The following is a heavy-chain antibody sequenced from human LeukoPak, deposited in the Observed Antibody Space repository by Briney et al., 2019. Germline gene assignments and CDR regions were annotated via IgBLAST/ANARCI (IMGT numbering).Heavy chain of an antibody. J-gene: IGHJ6*02. V-gene: IGHV3-33*06. CDR3: AKFGQWKNYGMDV. D-gene: IGHD3-10*01. CDR1: GFTFSSYG. Sequence: GGSLRLSCAASGFTFSSYGMHWVRQAPGKGLEWVAVIWYDGSNKYYADSVKGRFTISRDNSKNTLYLQMNSLRAEDTAVYYCAKFGQWKNYGMDVWGQGTTVTVSS. CDR2: IWYDGSNK.